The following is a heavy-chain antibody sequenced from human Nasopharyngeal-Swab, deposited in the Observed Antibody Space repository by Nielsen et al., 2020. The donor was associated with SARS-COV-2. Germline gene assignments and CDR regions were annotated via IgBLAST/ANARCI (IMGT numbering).Heavy chain of an antibody. CDR1: GFTFSAFW. CDR2: IKEDGNEQ. V-gene: IGHV3-7*01. Sequence: GESLKISCAASGFTFSAFWMSWVRQAPGRGLEWVANIKEDGNEQYYADSVKGRFTISRDNGKNSLFLEMSSLRAEDTAIYYCFIGHYMDSWGKGTAVIVSS. CDR3: FIGHYMDS. J-gene: IGHJ6*03.